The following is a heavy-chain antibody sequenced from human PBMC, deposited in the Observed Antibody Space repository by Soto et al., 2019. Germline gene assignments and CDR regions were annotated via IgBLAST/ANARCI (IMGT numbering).Heavy chain of an antibody. D-gene: IGHD2-8*02. CDR1: GGSFSGYY. V-gene: IGHV4-34*01. CDR3: ERDKITGLFDY. Sequence: ASETLSLTCAVDGGSFSGYYWTWIRQPPGTGLEWIGEINHSGSTNYNPSLKSRVTISVDTSKNQFSLKLTSVTAADTAVYYCERDKITGLFDYWGQGTLVTVSS. CDR2: INHSGST. J-gene: IGHJ4*02.